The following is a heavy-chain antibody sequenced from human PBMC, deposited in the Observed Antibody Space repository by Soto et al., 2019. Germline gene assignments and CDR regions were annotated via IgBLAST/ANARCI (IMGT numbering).Heavy chain of an antibody. V-gene: IGHV3-48*03. CDR1: GFTFSSYE. J-gene: IGHJ4*02. CDR3: AREVMVRGVIRSRYYD. CDR2: ISSSGSTI. Sequence: GGSLRLSYAASGFTFSSYEMNWVRQAPGKGLEWVSYISSSGSTIYYADSVKGRFTISRDNAKNSLYLQMNSLRAEDTAVYYCAREVMVRGVIRSRYYDWGQGTLVTVS. D-gene: IGHD3-10*01.